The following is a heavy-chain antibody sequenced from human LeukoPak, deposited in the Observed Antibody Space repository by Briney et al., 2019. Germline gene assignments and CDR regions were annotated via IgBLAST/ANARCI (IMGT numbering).Heavy chain of an antibody. J-gene: IGHJ5*02. CDR1: GYTFTSYG. D-gene: IGHD2-2*01. CDR3: ARDPLVVPAAPEYNWFDP. CDR2: INPNSGGT. V-gene: IGHV1-2*06. Sequence: ASVKVSCKASGYTFTSYGISWVRQAPGQGLEWMGRINPNSGGTNYAQKFQGRVTMTRDTSISTAYMELSRLRSDDTAVYYCARDPLVVPAAPEYNWFDPWGQGTLVTVSS.